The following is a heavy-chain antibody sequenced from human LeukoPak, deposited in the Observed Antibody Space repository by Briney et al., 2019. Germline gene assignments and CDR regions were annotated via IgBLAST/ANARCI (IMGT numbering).Heavy chain of an antibody. D-gene: IGHD5-24*01. V-gene: IGHV3-30*09. CDR1: GFTFSSYA. Sequence: GRSLRLSCAASGFTFSSYAMHWVRQAPGKGLEWVAVISYDGSNKYYADSVRGRFAISRDNSKNTLYLQMNSLRAEDTAVYYCAKVEMATTAYYFDYWGQGTLVTVSS. CDR3: AKVEMATTAYYFDY. CDR2: ISYDGSNK. J-gene: IGHJ4*02.